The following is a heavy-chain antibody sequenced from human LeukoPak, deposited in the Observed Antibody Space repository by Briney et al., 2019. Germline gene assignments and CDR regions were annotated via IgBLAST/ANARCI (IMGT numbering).Heavy chain of an antibody. CDR3: ATRLAHRGYYFDY. J-gene: IGHJ4*02. V-gene: IGHV4-39*07. CDR2: IYYSGST. CDR1: GGSISSSSYY. Sequence: SETLSLTCTVSGGSISSSSYYWGWIRQPPGKGLEWIGSIYYSGSTYYNPSLKSRVTISVDTSKNQFSLKLSSVTAADTAVYYCATRLAHRGYYFDYWGQGTLVTVSS. D-gene: IGHD1-14*01.